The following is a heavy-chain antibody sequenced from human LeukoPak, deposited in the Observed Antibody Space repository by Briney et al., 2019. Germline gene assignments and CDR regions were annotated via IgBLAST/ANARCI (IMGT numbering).Heavy chain of an antibody. CDR1: GPSFTGYY. Sequence: PSETLSLTCSVHGPSFTGYYWSWIRQPPGKGLEWIGERNHRGSSYFNPSFESRVTISLDMSRKQFSLKLTSVTAADTAFYYCARGSGSYSGAADYWGQGTLVTVSS. J-gene: IGHJ4*02. V-gene: IGHV4-34*01. CDR3: ARGSGSYSGAADY. D-gene: IGHD6-19*01. CDR2: RNHRGSS.